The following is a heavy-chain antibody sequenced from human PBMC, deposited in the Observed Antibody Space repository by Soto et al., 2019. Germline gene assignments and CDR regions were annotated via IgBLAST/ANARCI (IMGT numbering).Heavy chain of an antibody. J-gene: IGHJ3*01. D-gene: IGHD2-8*01. CDR2: TYYRSKWYN. CDR1: GDSVSSNSPA. CDR3: ARAIGPMLFDV. V-gene: IGHV6-1*01. Sequence: SQTLSLTCAISGDSVSSNSPAWNWIRQSPSRGLEWLGRTYYRSKWYNDYAVVVKSRLTITPDTSKNQFSLQLNSVTPEDTAVYYCARAIGPMLFDVWGQETMVTVS.